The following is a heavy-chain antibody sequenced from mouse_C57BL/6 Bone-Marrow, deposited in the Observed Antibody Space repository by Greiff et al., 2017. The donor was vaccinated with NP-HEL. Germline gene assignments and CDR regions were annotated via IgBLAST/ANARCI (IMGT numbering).Heavy chain of an antibody. V-gene: IGHV14-4*01. CDR2: IDPENGDT. J-gene: IGHJ3*01. D-gene: IGHD3-2*02. Sequence: EVQLQQSGAELVRPGASVKLSCTASGFNIKDDYMHWVKQRPEQGLEWIGWIDPENGDTEYASKFQGKATITADTSSNTAYLQLSSLTSEDTAVYYCTTWAAQAMFAYWGQGTLVTVSA. CDR3: TTWAAQAMFAY. CDR1: GFNIKDDY.